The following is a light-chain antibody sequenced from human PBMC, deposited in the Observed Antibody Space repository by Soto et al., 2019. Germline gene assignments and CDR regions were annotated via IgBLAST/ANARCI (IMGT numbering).Light chain of an antibody. J-gene: IGLJ1*01. CDR1: SSNIGAGYD. CDR3: QSYDSNLSARYV. V-gene: IGLV1-40*01. CDR2: ANI. Sequence: QSALTQPPSVSGAPGQRVTISCTGSSSNIGAGYDVHWYQQRPGAAPKLLISANINRPSGVPDRFSGSKSGTSASLAITGLQADDEGDYYCQSYDSNLSARYVFGTGTKVTVL.